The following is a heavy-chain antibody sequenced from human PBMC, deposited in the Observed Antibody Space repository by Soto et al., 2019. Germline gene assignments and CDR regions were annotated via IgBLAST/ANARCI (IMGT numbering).Heavy chain of an antibody. D-gene: IGHD1-26*01. V-gene: IGHV1-69*02. Sequence: QVQLVQSGAEVKKPGSSVKVSCKASGGTFSSYTISWVRQAPGQGLEWMGRIIPILGIANYAQKFQGRVTIPADKSTSTADMELSGLRSEDTAVYYCAGAGVGAASTPFDSWGQGTLVTVSS. J-gene: IGHJ4*02. CDR2: IIPILGIA. CDR1: GGTFSSYT. CDR3: AGAGVGAASTPFDS.